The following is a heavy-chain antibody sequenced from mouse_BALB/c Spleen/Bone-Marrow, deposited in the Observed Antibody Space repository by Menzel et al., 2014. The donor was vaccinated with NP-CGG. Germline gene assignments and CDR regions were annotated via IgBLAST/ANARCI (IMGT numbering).Heavy chain of an antibody. CDR2: IYPGSGST. CDR1: GYTFTSYW. D-gene: IGHD2-2*01. CDR3: TREGWLRYFDY. V-gene: IGHV1S22*01. Sequence: KQSGSELVRPGASVKLSCKASGYTFTSYWMHWVKQRHGQGLVWIGNIYPGSGSTNYDEKFKSKGTLTVDTSSSTAYMHLSSLTSEDSAVYYCTREGWLRYFDYWGQGTTLTVSS. J-gene: IGHJ2*01.